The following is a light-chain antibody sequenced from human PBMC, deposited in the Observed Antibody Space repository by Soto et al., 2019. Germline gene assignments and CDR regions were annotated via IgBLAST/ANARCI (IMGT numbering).Light chain of an antibody. Sequence: DIQMTQSPSTLSASVGDRVTITCRASQSLSRWLAWYQQKPGKAPKLLIYDDSSLESGLPSRFSGSASGTEFPLTSSRLQADDFATYYCQQYQSLWTFGQGTKVDIK. CDR2: DDS. CDR3: QQYQSLWT. V-gene: IGKV1-5*01. CDR1: QSLSRW. J-gene: IGKJ1*01.